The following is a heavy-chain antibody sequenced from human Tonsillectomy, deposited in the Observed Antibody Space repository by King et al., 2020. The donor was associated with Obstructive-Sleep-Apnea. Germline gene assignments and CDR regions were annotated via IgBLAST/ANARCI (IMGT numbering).Heavy chain of an antibody. D-gene: IGHD4-17*01. CDR3: ARGDYGDYGYFDY. CDR2: IYYSGST. Sequence: QLQESGPGLVKPSETLSLTCTVSGGSISSSSYYWGWIRQPPGKGLEWIGSIYYSGSTYYNPSLKSRVTISVDTSKNQFSLKLSSVTAADTAVYYCARGDYGDYGYFDYWGQGTLVTVSS. J-gene: IGHJ4*02. CDR1: GGSISSSSYY. V-gene: IGHV4-39*07.